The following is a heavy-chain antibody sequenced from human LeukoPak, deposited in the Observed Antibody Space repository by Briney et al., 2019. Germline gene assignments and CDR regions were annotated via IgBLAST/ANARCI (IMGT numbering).Heavy chain of an antibody. CDR3: ARGSNTGLAY. CDR1: GGSFSGYY. J-gene: IGHJ4*02. CDR2: INHSGRT. V-gene: IGHV4-34*01. D-gene: IGHD2-8*02. Sequence: SETLSLTCAVYGGSFSGYYWSWIRQPPGKGLEWIGEINHSGRTNYNPPLKSRVTISVDTSKNQFSLKLGSVTAADTAVYYCARGSNTGLAYWGQGTLVTVSS.